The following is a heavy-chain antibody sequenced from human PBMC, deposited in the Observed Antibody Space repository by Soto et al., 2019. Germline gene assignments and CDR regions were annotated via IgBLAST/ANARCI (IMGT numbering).Heavy chain of an antibody. CDR2: IYKSSTT. CDR3: ARGRYCLTGRCFPNWCDS. J-gene: IGHJ5*01. Sequence: QVQLLESGPGLVKPSQTLSLTCSVSGDSISNLDYFWAWIRQPPGQALEYIGYIYKSSTTYYNPSFARRVAISADTSKCQFSLNLTSVTAADTAVYFCARGRYCLTGRCFPNWCDSWGQGALVTVSS. CDR1: GDSISNLDYF. V-gene: IGHV4-30-4*01. D-gene: IGHD7-27*01.